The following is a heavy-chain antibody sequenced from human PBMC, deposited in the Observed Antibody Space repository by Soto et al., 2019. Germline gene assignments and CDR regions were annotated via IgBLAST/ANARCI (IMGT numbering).Heavy chain of an antibody. Sequence: QVQLVQSGAEVKKPGSSVKVSCKASGGTFSSYTISWVRQAPGQGREWMGRIIPILGIANNAQKFQGRVTIKADTSTSTAYMELSSLRSEDTAVYYCAREPSRGLQKTYYYYYYMDVWGKGTTVTVSS. J-gene: IGHJ6*03. D-gene: IGHD4-4*01. CDR2: IIPILGIA. CDR1: GGTFSSYT. V-gene: IGHV1-69*08. CDR3: AREPSRGLQKTYYYYYYMDV.